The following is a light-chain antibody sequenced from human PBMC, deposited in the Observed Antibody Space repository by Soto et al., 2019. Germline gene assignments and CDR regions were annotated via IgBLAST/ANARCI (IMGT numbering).Light chain of an antibody. CDR3: QQYSASPRT. CDR1: QSVSSSY. CDR2: SAS. Sequence: EIVFTQSPGTLSLSPGERATLSCRASQSVSSSYLAWYQQKPGQAPRLLIHSASTRAPGIPDRFSASGAGTDFTLTISRLEPEDSAVYYCQQYSASPRTFGPGTKVDIK. V-gene: IGKV3-20*01. J-gene: IGKJ3*01.